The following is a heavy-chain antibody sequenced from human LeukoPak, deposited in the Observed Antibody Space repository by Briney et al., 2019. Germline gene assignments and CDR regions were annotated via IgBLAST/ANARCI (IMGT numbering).Heavy chain of an antibody. J-gene: IGHJ4*02. V-gene: IGHV3-21*01. D-gene: IGHD5-12*01. CDR2: INSISSHI. Sequence: PGGSLRLSCAASGFTFSTSAMSWVRQVPGQGLQWVSSINSISSHIYYAASVRGRFTIPRDNARNSVYLQMNSLSAEDTAVYYCTRDPAPWLRKGYFDYWGQGTLVTVSS. CDR3: TRDPAPWLRKGYFDY. CDR1: GFTFSTSA.